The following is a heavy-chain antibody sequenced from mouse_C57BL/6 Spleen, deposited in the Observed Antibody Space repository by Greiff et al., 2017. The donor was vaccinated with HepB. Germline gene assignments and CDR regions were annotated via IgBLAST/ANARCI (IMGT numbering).Heavy chain of an antibody. CDR3: AREEYDYEKAYYYAMDY. J-gene: IGHJ4*01. CDR2: INPNSGGT. V-gene: IGHV1-72*01. Sequence: QVQLQQSGAELVKPGASVKLSCKASGYTFTSYWMHWVKQRPGRGLEWIGMINPNSGGTKYNEKFKSKATLTVDKSSSTAYMQLSSLTSEDSAVYYCAREEYDYEKAYYYAMDYWGQGTSVTVSS. D-gene: IGHD2-4*01. CDR1: GYTFTSYW.